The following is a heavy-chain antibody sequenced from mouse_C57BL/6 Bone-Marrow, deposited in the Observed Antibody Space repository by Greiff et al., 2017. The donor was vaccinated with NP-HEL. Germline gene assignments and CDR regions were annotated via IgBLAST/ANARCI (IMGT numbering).Heavy chain of an antibody. J-gene: IGHJ4*01. V-gene: IGHV7-3*01. CDR2: ISNKANGYTT. Sequence: EVQLVESGGGLVQPGGSLSLSCAASGFTFTDYYMSWVRQPPGKALEWLGFISNKANGYTTEYSASVQGRFTISRDNSHSILYLQMNALRAEDSATYYCARYAPRDYYAMDYWGQGTSVTVSS. CDR1: GFTFTDYY. CDR3: ARYAPRDYYAMDY.